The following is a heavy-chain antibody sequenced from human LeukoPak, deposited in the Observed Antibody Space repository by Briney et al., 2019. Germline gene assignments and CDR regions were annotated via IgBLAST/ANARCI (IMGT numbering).Heavy chain of an antibody. V-gene: IGHV1-69*01. CDR2: IIPIFGTA. J-gene: IGHJ4*02. D-gene: IGHD4-17*01. CDR3: ARARGVTTTHFDY. Sequence: GASVKVSCKASGGTFSSYAISWVRQAPGQGLGCMGGIIPIFGTANYAQKFQGRVTITADESTSTAYMELSSLRSEDTAVYYCARARGVTTTHFDYWGQGTLVTVSS. CDR1: GGTFSSYA.